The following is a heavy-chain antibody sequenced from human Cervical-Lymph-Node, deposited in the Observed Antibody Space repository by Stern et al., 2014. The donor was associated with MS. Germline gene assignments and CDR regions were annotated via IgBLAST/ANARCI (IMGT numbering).Heavy chain of an antibody. Sequence: VQLVESGAEVKKPGASVKVSCTASGYTFPSFGITWVRQAPGQGLEWMGWISTENRHIKTAQKFLGRLTMTTNTTTSTAYMELGNLTTDDTAVYYGARGMGASDHWGQGTLITVSS. D-gene: IGHD1-26*01. CDR2: ISTENRHI. CDR1: GYTFPSFG. J-gene: IGHJ5*02. CDR3: ARGMGASDH. V-gene: IGHV1-18*01.